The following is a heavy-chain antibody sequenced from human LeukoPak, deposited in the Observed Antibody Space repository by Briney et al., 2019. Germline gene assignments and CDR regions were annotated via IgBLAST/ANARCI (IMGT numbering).Heavy chain of an antibody. D-gene: IGHD2/OR15-2a*01. CDR2: ISGDGGST. V-gene: IGHV3-23*01. Sequence: GGSLRLSCAASGFIFSTYTMDWVRQAPGGGLEWVSGISGDGGSTYYADSVRGRFAISRDNSKSTMYLQMNSLRAEDTAVYYCVKDFGRNIGGPGYWGRGTLVTVSS. J-gene: IGHJ4*02. CDR1: GFIFSTYT. CDR3: VKDFGRNIGGPGY.